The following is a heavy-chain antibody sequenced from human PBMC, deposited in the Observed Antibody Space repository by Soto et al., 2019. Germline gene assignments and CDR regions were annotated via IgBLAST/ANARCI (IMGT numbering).Heavy chain of an antibody. D-gene: IGHD1-26*01. CDR1: GGSVSNDYW. CDR3: ARTSGAPDYFDGMDV. V-gene: IGHV4-4*02. Sequence: QVQLQQSGPGLVKPSGTLSLTCTVSGGSVSNDYWWSWVRQTPGKGLEWIGKIYHSGSTNYSPSLKSRVTMSVDKSNNQFSLRLSSVTAADTAVYYCARTSGAPDYFDGMDVWGQGTTVTVSS. J-gene: IGHJ6*02. CDR2: IYHSGST.